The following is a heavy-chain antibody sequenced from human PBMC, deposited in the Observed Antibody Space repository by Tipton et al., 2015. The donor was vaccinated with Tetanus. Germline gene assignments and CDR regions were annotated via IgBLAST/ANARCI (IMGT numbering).Heavy chain of an antibody. CDR3: ARFYCGGDCYSPSHYGVDV. V-gene: IGHV4-61*01. J-gene: IGHJ6*02. CDR1: GGSVSDGIYY. D-gene: IGHD2-21*02. CDR2: VYASGST. Sequence: TLSLTCAVSGGSVSDGIYYWNWIRQPPGKAPEWIGHVYASGSTNYNPSLKSRVTISLDTSKSQLSLKMRSVTAADTAVYYCARFYCGGDCYSPSHYGVDVWGRGTTVTVSS.